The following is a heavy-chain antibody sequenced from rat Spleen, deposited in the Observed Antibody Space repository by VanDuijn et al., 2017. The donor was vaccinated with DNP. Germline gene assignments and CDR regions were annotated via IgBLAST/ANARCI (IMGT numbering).Heavy chain of an antibody. D-gene: IGHD1-4*01. J-gene: IGHJ4*01. CDR2: INMESSPI. V-gene: IGHV4-2*01. Sequence: EVKLVESGGGLVQPGRSLKLSCAASGFNFNDYWMGWVRQAPGKGLEWIGEINMESSPIKYNQSLKDKFTISRDNGQSTLYLQMTKLGSEDTVIYYCGRVAYPGGAMDAWGQGISVTVSS. CDR3: GRVAYPGGAMDA. CDR1: GFNFNDYW.